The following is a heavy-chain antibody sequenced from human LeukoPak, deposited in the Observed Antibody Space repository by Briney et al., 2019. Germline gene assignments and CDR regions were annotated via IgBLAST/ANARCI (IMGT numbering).Heavy chain of an antibody. Sequence: GGSLRLSCAASGFTLCSDLMSWVRHAPGEGLEWGANIKQDGSEKYYVDSVKGRCTISRDNAKNSLYLQMNSLRAEDTAVYYCARFRRYHGWSFDYWGRGARVTVSS. D-gene: IGHD6-19*01. CDR1: GFTLCSDL. CDR3: ARFRRYHGWSFDY. V-gene: IGHV3-7*01. J-gene: IGHJ4*02. CDR2: IKQDGSEK.